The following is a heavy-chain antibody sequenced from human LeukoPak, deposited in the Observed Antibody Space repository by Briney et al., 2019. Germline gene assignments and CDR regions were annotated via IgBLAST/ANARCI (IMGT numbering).Heavy chain of an antibody. J-gene: IGHJ4*02. CDR1: GFTFSNYW. CDR3: ARAASYIAVASDY. V-gene: IGHV3-74*01. CDR2: INSDGSST. Sequence: PGGSLRLSCAASGFTFSNYWMHWVRQAPGKGLVWVSRINSDGSSTSYADSVKGRFTISRDNAKNTLYLQMNSLRAEDTAVYYCARAASYIAVASDYWGQGTLVTVSS. D-gene: IGHD6-19*01.